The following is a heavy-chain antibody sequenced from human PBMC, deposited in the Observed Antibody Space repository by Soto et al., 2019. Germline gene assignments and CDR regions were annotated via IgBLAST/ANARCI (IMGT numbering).Heavy chain of an antibody. D-gene: IGHD3-22*01. CDR2: ISSSSSTI. CDR3: AREYYYDSSGYLFDY. J-gene: IGHJ4*02. V-gene: IGHV3-48*02. CDR1: GFTFSSYS. Sequence: GGSLRLSCAASGFTFSSYSMNWVRQAPGKGLEWVSYISSSSSTIYYADSVKGRFTISRDNAKNSLYLQMNSLRDEDTVVYYCAREYYYDSSGYLFDYWGQGTLVTVSS.